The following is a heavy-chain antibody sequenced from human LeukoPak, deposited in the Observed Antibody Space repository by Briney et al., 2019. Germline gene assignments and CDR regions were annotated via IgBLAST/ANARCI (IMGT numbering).Heavy chain of an antibody. V-gene: IGHV3-66*02. CDR1: GFTVSSNY. CDR2: IYSGGST. Sequence: GGSLRLSCAASGFTVSSNYMSWVRQAPGKGLEWVSVIYSGGSTYYADSVKGRFTISRDNSKNTLYLQMNSLRAEDTAVYYCARGDRGFWSGFSSYYYMDVWGKGTTVTVSS. CDR3: ARGDRGFWSGFSSYYYMDV. D-gene: IGHD3-3*01. J-gene: IGHJ6*03.